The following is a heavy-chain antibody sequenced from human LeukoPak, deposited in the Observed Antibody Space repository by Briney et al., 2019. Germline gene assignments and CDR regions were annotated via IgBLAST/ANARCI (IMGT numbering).Heavy chain of an antibody. Sequence: SETLSLTCTVSGGSISSYYWSWIRQPPGKGLEWIGYIYYSGSTNYNPSLKSRVTISVDTSKNQFSLKLSSVTAADTAVYYCARWGLNRSSTSCYVFDYWGQGTLVTVSS. CDR1: GGSISSYY. J-gene: IGHJ4*02. CDR2: IYYSGST. D-gene: IGHD2-2*01. V-gene: IGHV4-59*08. CDR3: ARWGLNRSSTSCYVFDY.